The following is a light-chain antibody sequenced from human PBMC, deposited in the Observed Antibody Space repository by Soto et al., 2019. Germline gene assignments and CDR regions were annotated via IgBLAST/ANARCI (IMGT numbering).Light chain of an antibody. V-gene: IGLV1-47*01. CDR3: TVWDDSLRGRL. Sequence: VLPQPPSASGTPGQRVTISCSGTSSSIQSNYVCWYQQLPGTAPRLLIYRNNQRPSGVPDRFSGSKSGTSASLAISALRSEDEADYYCTVWDDSLRGRLFGGGTKVTVL. CDR2: RNN. CDR1: SSSIQSNY. J-gene: IGLJ2*01.